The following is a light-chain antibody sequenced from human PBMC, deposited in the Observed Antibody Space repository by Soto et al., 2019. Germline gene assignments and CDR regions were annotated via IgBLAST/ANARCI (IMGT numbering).Light chain of an antibody. Sequence: QSALTQSASVSGSPGQSISISCTGTSSDGGGYNYVSWYQQHPGKAPKLMIYDVSNRPSGVSNRFSGSKSGNTASLTISGLQAEDEADYYCSSYTSSITPGTVFGGGTKLTVL. CDR1: SSDGGGYNY. J-gene: IGLJ2*01. CDR3: SSYTSSITPGTV. CDR2: DVS. V-gene: IGLV2-14*01.